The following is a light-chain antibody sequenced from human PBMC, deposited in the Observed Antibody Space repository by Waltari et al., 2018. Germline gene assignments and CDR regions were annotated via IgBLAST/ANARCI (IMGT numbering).Light chain of an antibody. Sequence: DIQMTQSPSTLSASVGTSVSFSCRASQSISKWLAWYQQKPGKAPKLLIYKASTLESGVPSRFSGSGSGTEFTLTISSLQPEDFATYYCQQYNSYSLLSFGGGTKVEIK. J-gene: IGKJ4*01. CDR1: QSISKW. CDR2: KAS. V-gene: IGKV1-5*03. CDR3: QQYNSYSLLS.